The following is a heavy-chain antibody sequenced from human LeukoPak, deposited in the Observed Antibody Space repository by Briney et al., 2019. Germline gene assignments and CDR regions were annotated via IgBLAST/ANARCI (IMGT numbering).Heavy chain of an antibody. J-gene: IGHJ4*02. CDR3: AKAATKYYFDY. CDR1: GFTFSSYA. V-gene: IGHV3-30-3*01. Sequence: GRSLRLSCAASGFTFSSYAMHWVRQAPGKGLEWVAVISYDGSNKYYADSVKGRFTISRDNSKNTLYLQVNSLRAEDTAIYYCAKAATKYYFDYWGQGTLVTVSS. D-gene: IGHD2-15*01. CDR2: ISYDGSNK.